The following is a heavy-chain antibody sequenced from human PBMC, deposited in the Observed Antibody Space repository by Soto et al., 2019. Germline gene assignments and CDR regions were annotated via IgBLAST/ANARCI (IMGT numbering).Heavy chain of an antibody. CDR2: ISSNSDTT. Sequence: LVESGGDLVYPGGSLRLSCVASGFRFSDHSMNWVRQAPGKGLQWISYISSNSDTTYYADSVKGRFTVSRENAKNALFLQMNSLRDDDTATYYCARLPKGSLVTAWGQGARVTVSS. CDR3: ARLPKGSLVTA. J-gene: IGHJ4*02. D-gene: IGHD2-21*02. V-gene: IGHV3-48*02. CDR1: GFRFSDHS.